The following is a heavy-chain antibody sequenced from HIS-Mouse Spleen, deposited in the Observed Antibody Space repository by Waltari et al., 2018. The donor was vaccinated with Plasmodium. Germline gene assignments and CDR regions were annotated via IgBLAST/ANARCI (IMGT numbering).Heavy chain of an antibody. CDR1: GFTFSSNS. CDR2: IYSGGST. D-gene: IGHD6-6*01. V-gene: IGHV3-53*01. CDR3: ARGMKSSSSAFDI. J-gene: IGHJ3*02. Sequence: EVQLVESGGGLIQPGGSLRLSCAASGFTFSSNSMSWFRQAPGKGLEWVVVIYSGGSTYYADSVKGRFTISRDNSKNTLYLQMNSLRAEDTAVYYCARGMKSSSSAFDIWGQGTMVTVSS.